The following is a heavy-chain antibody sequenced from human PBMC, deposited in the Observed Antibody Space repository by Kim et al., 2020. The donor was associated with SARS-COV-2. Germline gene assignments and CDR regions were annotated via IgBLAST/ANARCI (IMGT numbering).Heavy chain of an antibody. D-gene: IGHD2-2*01. Sequence: VSVKSRITINPDTSKNQFSLQLNSVTPEDTAVYYCARFVVVPAANVRVVSWGQGTLVTVSS. V-gene: IGHV6-1*01. J-gene: IGHJ5*02. CDR3: ARFVVVPAANVRVVS.